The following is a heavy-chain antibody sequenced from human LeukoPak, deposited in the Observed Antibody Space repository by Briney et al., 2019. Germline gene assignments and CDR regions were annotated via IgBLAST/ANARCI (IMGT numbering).Heavy chain of an antibody. Sequence: SSETLSLTCAVYGGSFSSYYWSWIRQPAGKGLEWIGRIYTSGSTNYNPSLKSRVTMSVDTSKNQFSLKLSSVTAADTALYYCARLRDGRWLLEHWGQGTLVTVSS. V-gene: IGHV4-59*10. CDR1: GGSFSSYY. D-gene: IGHD4-23*01. J-gene: IGHJ1*01. CDR2: IYTSGST. CDR3: ARLRDGRWLLEH.